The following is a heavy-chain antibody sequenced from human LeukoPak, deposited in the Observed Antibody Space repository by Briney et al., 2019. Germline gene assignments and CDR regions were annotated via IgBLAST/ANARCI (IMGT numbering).Heavy chain of an antibody. J-gene: IGHJ4*02. CDR1: GYTFTSYY. D-gene: IGHD3-22*01. CDR3: ARGRYFYDSSGYSTLFDY. Sequence: GASVKVSCKASGYTFTSYYMHWVRQAPGQGLEWMGIINPSGGSTSYAQKFQGRVTMTRDTSTSTVYMELSSLRSEDTAVYYCARGRYFYDSSGYSTLFDYWGQGTLVTVSS. CDR2: INPSGGST. V-gene: IGHV1-46*03.